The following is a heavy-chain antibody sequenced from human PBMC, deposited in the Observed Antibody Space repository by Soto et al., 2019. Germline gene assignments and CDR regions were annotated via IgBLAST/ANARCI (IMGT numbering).Heavy chain of an antibody. Sequence: QVQLQQWGAGLLKPSETLSLTCAVYGGSFSGYYWSWIRQPPGKGLEWIGEINHSGSTNYNPSLKSRSIISVSTPKHQSSLQLNSVSAAYTAVYYCARGVIATAGPTVDCWGQGTLVTVPS. CDR1: GGSFSGYY. D-gene: IGHD6-13*01. J-gene: IGHJ4*02. CDR2: INHSGST. V-gene: IGHV4-34*01. CDR3: ARGVIATAGPTVDC.